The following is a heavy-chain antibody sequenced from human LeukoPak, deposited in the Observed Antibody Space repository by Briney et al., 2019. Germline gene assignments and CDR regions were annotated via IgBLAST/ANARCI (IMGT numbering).Heavy chain of an antibody. Sequence: GASVKVSCKTSGYNFTSYGLSWVRQAPGQGLEWMGWISAYNGNTNYAQKFQGRVTMTTDTSTSTAYMELRSLRSDDTAVYYCARLIVAPTTDYYYYYMDVWGKGTTVTVSS. D-gene: IGHD2/OR15-2a*01. CDR1: GYNFTSYG. CDR2: ISAYNGNT. J-gene: IGHJ6*03. CDR3: ARLIVAPTTDYYYYYMDV. V-gene: IGHV1-18*01.